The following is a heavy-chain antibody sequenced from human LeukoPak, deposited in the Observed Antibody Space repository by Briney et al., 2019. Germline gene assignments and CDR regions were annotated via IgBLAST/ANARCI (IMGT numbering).Heavy chain of an antibody. CDR1: GYTFTSYG. J-gene: IGHJ6*02. Sequence: ASVKVSCKASGYTFTSYGISWVRQAPGQGLEWMGWISAYNGNTNYAQKLQGRVTITADESTNTAYMELSSLRSEDTAVYYCARPYSSSSYYYGMDVWGQGTTVTVSS. V-gene: IGHV1-18*01. CDR3: ARPYSSSSYYYGMDV. D-gene: IGHD6-6*01. CDR2: ISAYNGNT.